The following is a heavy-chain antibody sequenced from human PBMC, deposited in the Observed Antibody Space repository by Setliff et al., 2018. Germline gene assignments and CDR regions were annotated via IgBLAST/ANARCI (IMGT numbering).Heavy chain of an antibody. V-gene: IGHV3-48*01. D-gene: IGHD3-10*02. CDR3: VRDDVRGYYMDV. Sequence: GGSLRLSCAASGFTFNTYLMNWVRQAPGKGLEWVSHIRDTGTTVHYADSVKGRFTISRDNAKNSLYLLMNSLRAEDTAVYYCVRDDVRGYYMDVWGKGTTVTVSS. J-gene: IGHJ6*03. CDR2: IRDTGTTV. CDR1: GFTFNTYL.